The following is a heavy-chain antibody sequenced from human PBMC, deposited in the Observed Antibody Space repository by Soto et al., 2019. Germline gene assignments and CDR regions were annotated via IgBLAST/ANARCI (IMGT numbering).Heavy chain of an antibody. CDR2: ISGYNGDT. CDR3: ARNGQPPYYYYAMDV. J-gene: IGHJ6*02. Sequence: QGQLVQSGGEVKKPGASVKVSCKASGYTFTRYGISWVRQAPGQGLEWMGWISGYNGDTNYAQKFQGRVTMTVDTSTTASYMALRSLTSDDRAVYYCARNGQPPYYYYAMDVWGQGTTVTVSS. CDR1: GYTFTRYG. V-gene: IGHV1-18*01. D-gene: IGHD2-8*01.